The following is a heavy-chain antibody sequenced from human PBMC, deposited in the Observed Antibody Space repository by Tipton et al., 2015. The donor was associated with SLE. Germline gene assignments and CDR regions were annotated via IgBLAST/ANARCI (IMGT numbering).Heavy chain of an antibody. J-gene: IGHJ4*02. CDR1: GGSISSHY. Sequence: TLSLTCTASGGSISSHYWSWIRQPPGKGLEWIGYIYYSGSTNYNPSLKSRVTISVDTSKNQFSLKLSSVTAADTAVYYCARDLREYGDAHFDYWGQGTLVTVSS. V-gene: IGHV4-59*11. CDR2: IYYSGST. CDR3: ARDLREYGDAHFDY. D-gene: IGHD4-17*01.